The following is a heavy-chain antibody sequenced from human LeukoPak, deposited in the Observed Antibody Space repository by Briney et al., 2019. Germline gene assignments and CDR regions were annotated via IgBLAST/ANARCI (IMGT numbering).Heavy chain of an antibody. V-gene: IGHV4-4*07. CDR2: IYAGGRT. Sequence: PSETLSLTCTVSGGSISNFYWSWVRQPAGKGLEWIGRIYAGGRTKYNPSHKSRVIMSVDTSKNQFSLKLSSATAADTAVYYCARDRHVDTPMVEAFDIWGQGTMVTVSS. D-gene: IGHD5-18*01. J-gene: IGHJ3*02. CDR1: GGSISNFY. CDR3: ARDRHVDTPMVEAFDI.